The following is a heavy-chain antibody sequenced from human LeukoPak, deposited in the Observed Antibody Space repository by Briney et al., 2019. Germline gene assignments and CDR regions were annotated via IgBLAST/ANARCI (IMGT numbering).Heavy chain of an antibody. V-gene: IGHV3-23*01. CDR3: ARDSPAAIFGYYYYYGMDV. Sequence: GGSLRLSCVASGFTFGKYWMSWVRQAPGKGLEWVSAISGSGGSTYYADSVKGRFTISRDNAKNSLYLQMNSLRDEDTAVYYCARDSPAAIFGYYYYYGMDVWGQGTTVTVSS. J-gene: IGHJ6*02. CDR1: GFTFGKYW. CDR2: ISGSGGST. D-gene: IGHD2-2*02.